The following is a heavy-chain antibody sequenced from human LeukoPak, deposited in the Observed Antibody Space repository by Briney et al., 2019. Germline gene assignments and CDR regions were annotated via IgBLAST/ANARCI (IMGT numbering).Heavy chain of an antibody. V-gene: IGHV4-34*01. CDR2: INHSGST. J-gene: IGHJ6*02. Sequence: PSETLSLTCAVYGGSFSGYYWSWIRQPPGKGLEWIGEINHSGSTNYNLSLKSRVTISVDTSKNQFSLKLSSVTAADTAVYYCALSSSAPLFYYYYGMDVWGQGTTVTVSS. CDR1: GGSFSGYY. D-gene: IGHD6-6*01. CDR3: ALSSSAPLFYYYYGMDV.